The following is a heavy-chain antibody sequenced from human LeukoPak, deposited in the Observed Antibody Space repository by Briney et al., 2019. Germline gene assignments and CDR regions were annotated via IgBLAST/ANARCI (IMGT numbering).Heavy chain of an antibody. CDR3: ARAVGSSGWYFSYYYYYYMDV. D-gene: IGHD6-19*01. CDR1: GFTFSSYW. J-gene: IGHJ6*03. CDR2: IKQDGSEK. V-gene: IGHV3-7*01. Sequence: GGSLRLSCAASGFTFSSYWMSWVRQAPGKGLEWVANIKQDGSEKYYVDSVKGRFTISRDNAKNSLYLQMNSLRAEDTAVYYCARAVGSSGWYFSYYYYYYMDVWGKGTTVTVSS.